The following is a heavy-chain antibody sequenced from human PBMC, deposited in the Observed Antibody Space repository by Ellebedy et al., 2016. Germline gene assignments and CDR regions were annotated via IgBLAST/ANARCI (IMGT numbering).Heavy chain of an antibody. D-gene: IGHD5-24*01. CDR1: GFIVSSNY. CDR3: ARGAIRDGYNSGNAFDI. V-gene: IGHV3-53*01. CDR2: IYSGGST. Sequence: GESLKISCAASGFIVSSNYMSWVRQAPGKGLEWVSVIYSGGSTYYADSVKGRFTISRDNSKNTLFLQMNSLRAEDTAVYYCARGAIRDGYNSGNAFDIWGQGTMVTVSS. J-gene: IGHJ3*02.